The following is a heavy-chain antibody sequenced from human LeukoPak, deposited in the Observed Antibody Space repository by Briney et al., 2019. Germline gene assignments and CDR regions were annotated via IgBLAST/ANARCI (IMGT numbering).Heavy chain of an antibody. V-gene: IGHV4-59*11. CDR3: ARNSSSWYFGYYYYMDV. CDR1: GGSISSHY. D-gene: IGHD6-13*01. J-gene: IGHJ6*03. CDR2: IYYSGST. Sequence: SETLSLTCTVSGGSISSHYWSWIRQPPGKGLEWTGYIYYSGSTNYNPSLKSRVTISVDTSKNQFSLKLSSVTAADTAVYYCARNSSSWYFGYYYYMDVWGKGTTVTVSS.